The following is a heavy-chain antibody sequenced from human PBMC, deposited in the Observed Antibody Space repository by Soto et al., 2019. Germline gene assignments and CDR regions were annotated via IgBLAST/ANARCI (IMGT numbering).Heavy chain of an antibody. CDR2: ISYDGSNK. CDR3: AANMLRAPPDP. D-gene: IGHD3-10*01. J-gene: IGHJ5*02. CDR1: GFTFSNYG. V-gene: IGHV3-30*03. Sequence: QVQLVESGGGMVQPGRSLRLSCATSGFTFSNYGMHWARHTPGKGLEWVAVISYDGSNKKYADSVKGRFTISRDNSKSTLTLQMNRLRVEDTAVYYCAANMLRAPPDPWGQGTLVIVS.